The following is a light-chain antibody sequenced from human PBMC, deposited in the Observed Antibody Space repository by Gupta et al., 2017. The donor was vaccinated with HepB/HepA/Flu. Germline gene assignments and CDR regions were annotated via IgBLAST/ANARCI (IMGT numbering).Light chain of an antibody. J-gene: IGLJ2*01. V-gene: IGLV2-11*01. Sequence: QSALTQPRSVSGSPGQSVTISCTGTSSDVGGYNYVSWYQQHPGKAPKLMIYDVSKRPSGVPDRFSGSKSGNTASLTIXGXQAEDEXDYYCCSYAGSHTERVFGGGTKLTVL. CDR1: SSDVGGYNY. CDR2: DVS. CDR3: CSYAGSHTERV.